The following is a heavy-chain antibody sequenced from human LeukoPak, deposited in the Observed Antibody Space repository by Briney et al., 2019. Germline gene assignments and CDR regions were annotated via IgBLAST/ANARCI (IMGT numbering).Heavy chain of an antibody. CDR3: ARGGVGATNWLAY. D-gene: IGHD1-26*01. J-gene: IGHJ4*02. Sequence: SETLSLTCAVYGGSFSGYYWSWIRQPPGKGLEWIGEINHSGSTNYNPSLKSRVTISVDTSKNQFSLKLSSVTAADTAVYYCARGGVGATNWLAYWGQGTLVTVSS. V-gene: IGHV4-34*01. CDR2: INHSGST. CDR1: GGSFSGYY.